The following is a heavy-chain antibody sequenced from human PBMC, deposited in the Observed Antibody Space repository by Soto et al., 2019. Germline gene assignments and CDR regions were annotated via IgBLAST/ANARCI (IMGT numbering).Heavy chain of an antibody. D-gene: IGHD6-13*01. CDR2: INAGNGNT. J-gene: IGHJ6*02. Sequence: QVQLVQSGAEVKKPGASVKVSCKASGYTFTSYAMHWVRQAPGQRLEWMGWINAGNGNTKYSQKFQGRVPITRDTSASTAYMEVSSLRSEDTAVYYCAREGSSSWYDKDYYYGMDVWGQGTTVTVSS. CDR3: AREGSSSWYDKDYYYGMDV. V-gene: IGHV1-3*01. CDR1: GYTFTSYA.